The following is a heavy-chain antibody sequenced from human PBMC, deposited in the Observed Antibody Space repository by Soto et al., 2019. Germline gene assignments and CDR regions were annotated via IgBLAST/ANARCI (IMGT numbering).Heavy chain of an antibody. CDR2: ISSNSAYI. Sequence: PWGALRLSCAASGFTFRSFTMNWVRQAPGKGLEWVSTISSNSAYIYYTDALRGRFTISRDNAKNSLHLQMNSLRAEDTAVYYCTRDASRDSSARGWFDPWGPGTLVTV. V-gene: IGHV3-21*01. CDR3: TRDASRDSSARGWFDP. CDR1: GFTFRSFT. J-gene: IGHJ5*02. D-gene: IGHD6-13*01.